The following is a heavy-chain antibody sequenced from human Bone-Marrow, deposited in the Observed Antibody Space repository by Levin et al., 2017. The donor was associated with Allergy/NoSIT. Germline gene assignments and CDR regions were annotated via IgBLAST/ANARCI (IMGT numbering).Heavy chain of an antibody. V-gene: IGHV1-69*08. D-gene: IGHD3-22*01. Sequence: SVKVSCKASGGTFNSYTLNWVRQAPGQGLEWMGRIIPNLGAPMYAQRFQGRVTITADIHARTVYMELNSLRVEDTAVYYCARERHYDNEMSGAFDIWGQGTVVTVSS. CDR2: IIPNLGAP. CDR3: ARERHYDNEMSGAFDI. J-gene: IGHJ3*02. CDR1: GGTFNSYT.